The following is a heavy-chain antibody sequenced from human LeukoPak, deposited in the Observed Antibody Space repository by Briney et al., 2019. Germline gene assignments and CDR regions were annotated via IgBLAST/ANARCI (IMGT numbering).Heavy chain of an antibody. V-gene: IGHV3-23*01. J-gene: IGHJ4*02. CDR1: GFTFSSYA. CDR2: ISANGGST. CDR3: VRKALGYRLGYGDY. Sequence: GGSLRLSCAASGFTFSSYAMSWVRQAPGKGLEWVSAISANGGSTFYADSVKGRFTVSRDSSKDTLYLQMNSLRAEDTAVYFCVRKALGYRLGYGDYWGQGTLVTASS. D-gene: IGHD5-12*01.